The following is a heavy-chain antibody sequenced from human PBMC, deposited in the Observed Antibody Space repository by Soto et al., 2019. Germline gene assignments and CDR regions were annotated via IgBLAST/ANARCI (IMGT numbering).Heavy chain of an antibody. Sequence: EKGLEWIGSIYYSGSTYYNPSLKSRVTISVDTSKTQFSHKLSSVTPADAAVSYCAGNMGQFVISDDFSEYDYHVMYVWCHGTTVTVSS. CDR3: AGNMGQFVISDDFSEYDYHVMYV. CDR2: IYYSGST. J-gene: IGHJ6*02. V-gene: IGHV4-39*01. D-gene: IGHD3-10*01.